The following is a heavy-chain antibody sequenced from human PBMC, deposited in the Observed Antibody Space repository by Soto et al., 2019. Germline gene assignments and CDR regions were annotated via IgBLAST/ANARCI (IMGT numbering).Heavy chain of an antibody. CDR3: AKDSDYYDSSGYYG. V-gene: IGHV3-23*01. J-gene: IGHJ4*02. CDR2: ISGSGGST. D-gene: IGHD3-22*01. Sequence: EVQLLESGGGLVQPGGSLRLSCAASGFTFSSYAMRWVRQAPGKGLEWVSAISGSGGSTYYADSVKGRFTISRDNSKNTLYLQMNSLRAEDTAVYYCAKDSDYYDSSGYYGWGQGTLVTVSS. CDR1: GFTFSSYA.